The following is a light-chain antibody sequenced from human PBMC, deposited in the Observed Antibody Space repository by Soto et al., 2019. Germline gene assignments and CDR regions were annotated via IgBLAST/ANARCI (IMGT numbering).Light chain of an antibody. V-gene: IGKV1-5*03. J-gene: IGKJ1*01. CDR3: QQYGA. CDR1: ASISSG. Sequence: DIQMTQSPSTRSASVGDRVTITCRASASISSGLAWYQQQPGKAPKLLIYKSSILENGVPSRFSGGGSGTEFTLTISSLQPDDFATYYCQQYGAFGQGTKVDIK. CDR2: KSS.